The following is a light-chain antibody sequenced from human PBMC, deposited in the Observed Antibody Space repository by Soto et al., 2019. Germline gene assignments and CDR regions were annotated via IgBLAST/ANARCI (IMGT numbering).Light chain of an antibody. J-gene: IGKJ4*02. CDR3: QQYNNWPPLT. V-gene: IGKV3-15*01. CDR1: QSVSRN. Sequence: EIVMTQSPATLAVSPVERATLSGRASQSVSRNFAWYQQKPGQAPRLLIYGASTRATDIPARFSGSVVGTEFTLTISSLQSEDFAVYYCQQYNNWPPLTFGGGTKVEIK. CDR2: GAS.